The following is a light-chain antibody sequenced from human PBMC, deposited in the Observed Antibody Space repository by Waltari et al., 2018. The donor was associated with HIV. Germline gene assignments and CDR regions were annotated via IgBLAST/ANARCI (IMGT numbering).Light chain of an antibody. CDR1: SVGINS. CDR2: RNK. Sequence: QSVVTPPPSASGTPGQRVTISCSGSSVGINSVYWNQQLPGTDHKLLMYRNKQRPSGVPDRFSGSRSDTSGSLAISGLRAEDEADYDCATGDDWLSGWVFGGGTKLTAL. V-gene: IGLV1-47*01. J-gene: IGLJ3*02. CDR3: ATGDDWLSGWV.